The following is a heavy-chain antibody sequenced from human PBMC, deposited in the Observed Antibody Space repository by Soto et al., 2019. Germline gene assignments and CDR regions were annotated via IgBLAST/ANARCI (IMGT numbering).Heavy chain of an antibody. J-gene: IGHJ5*02. CDR2: IYSGGST. CDR3: AREERGYVP. D-gene: IGHD5-18*01. V-gene: IGHV3-53*01. Sequence: EVRLVESGGALIQPGGSLRLSCAASGFNVSSNYMNWVRQAPGKGLEWVSVIYSGGSTYYADSVKGRFTISRDNSKNTFYIQMNRLRAEDTAVYYCAREERGYVPWGQGTLVTVSS. CDR1: GFNVSSNY.